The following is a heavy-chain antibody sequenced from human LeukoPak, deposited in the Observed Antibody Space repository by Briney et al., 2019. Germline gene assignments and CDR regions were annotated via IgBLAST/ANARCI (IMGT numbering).Heavy chain of an antibody. CDR1: GYTFTGCY. Sequence: AASVKVSCKASGYTFTGCYMHWVRQAPGQGLEWMGWMNTNSGNTGYAQKFQGRVTMTRNTSISTAYMELSSLRSEDTAVYYCARIGGSPDDWGQGTLVTVSS. V-gene: IGHV1-8*02. CDR3: ARIGGSPDD. D-gene: IGHD2-15*01. J-gene: IGHJ4*02. CDR2: MNTNSGNT.